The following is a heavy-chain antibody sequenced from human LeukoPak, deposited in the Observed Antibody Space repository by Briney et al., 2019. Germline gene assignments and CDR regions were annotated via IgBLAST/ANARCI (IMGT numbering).Heavy chain of an antibody. J-gene: IGHJ6*03. D-gene: IGHD2-15*01. CDR2: IYYSGST. CDR1: GGSISSSSYY. CDR3: ARLGCSGGSCYQYYYYYMDV. V-gene: IGHV4-39*01. Sequence: SETLSLTCTVSGGSISSSSYYWGWIRQPPGKGLEWIGSIYYSGSTYYIPSLKSRVTISVDTSKNQFSLKLSSVTAADTDVYYCARLGCSGGSCYQYYYYYMDVWGKGTTVTVSS.